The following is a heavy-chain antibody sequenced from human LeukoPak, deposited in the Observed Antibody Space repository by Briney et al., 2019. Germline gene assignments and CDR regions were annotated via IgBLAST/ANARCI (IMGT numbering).Heavy chain of an antibody. CDR2: INPSGGNT. CDR1: GYTFTSYF. V-gene: IGHV1-46*01. D-gene: IGHD1-26*01. Sequence: ASVKVSCKASGYTFTSYFMYWVRQAPGQGLEWMGLINPSGGNTRYAQKFQDRVTMTRDMSTSTDYMELSSLRSEDTAIYYCARDNSVGDNAWWFDPWGQGTLVTVSS. J-gene: IGHJ5*02. CDR3: ARDNSVGDNAWWFDP.